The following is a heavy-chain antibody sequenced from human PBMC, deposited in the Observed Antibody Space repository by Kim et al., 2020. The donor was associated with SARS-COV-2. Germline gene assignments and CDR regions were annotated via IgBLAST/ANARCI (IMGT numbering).Heavy chain of an antibody. V-gene: IGHV4-4*06. J-gene: IGHJ6*03. D-gene: IGHD6-6*01. CDR3: ARLSSSALYYYYYMDV. Sequence: LKSRVPMSVDTSKNQFSLKLSSVTAADTAVYYCARLSSSALYYYYYMDVWGKGTTVTVSS.